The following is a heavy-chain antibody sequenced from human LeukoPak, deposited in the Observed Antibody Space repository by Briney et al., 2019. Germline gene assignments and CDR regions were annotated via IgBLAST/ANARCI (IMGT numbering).Heavy chain of an antibody. D-gene: IGHD2-15*01. V-gene: IGHV3-7*01. CDR3: ARPGLYCSGGSCYPFES. J-gene: IGHJ4*02. CDR2: IKQDGNEK. Sequence: GGSLRLSCAASGFTFSSSWMTWVRQAPGKGLEWVANIKQDGNEKYYVDSVKGRFTFSRDNAKNSLYLQMNSLRVEDTAVYYCARPGLYCSGGSCYPFESWGQGTLVTVSS. CDR1: GFTFSSSW.